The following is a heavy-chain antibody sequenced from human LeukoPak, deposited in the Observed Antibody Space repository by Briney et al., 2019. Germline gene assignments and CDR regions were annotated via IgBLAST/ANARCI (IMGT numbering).Heavy chain of an antibody. CDR1: RFIFSTYA. V-gene: IGHV3-23*01. J-gene: IGHJ6*02. Sequence: GSLRLSCAASRFIFSTYALTWVRQAPGKGLEWVSTISRGGGSTYFADSVRGRFTISRDNSNNTLFLQMNGLRAEDTAVYYCAKDSYGLDVWGQGTTVTVSS. CDR3: AKDSYGLDV. CDR2: ISRGGGST.